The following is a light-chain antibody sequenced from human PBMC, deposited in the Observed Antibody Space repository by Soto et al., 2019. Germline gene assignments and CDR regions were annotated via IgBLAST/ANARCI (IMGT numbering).Light chain of an antibody. V-gene: IGKV1-8*01. J-gene: IGKJ4*01. CDR1: QGISSC. Sequence: IRITHSPSSLSSYTGDRVTITCRASQGISSCLACYQQKPGQAPKLLIFAASTLQTGVPSRFSGSGSGTEFTLTISSLQPEDFATYYCQQVQSYPLTFGGGTKVDI. CDR2: AAS. CDR3: QQVQSYPLT.